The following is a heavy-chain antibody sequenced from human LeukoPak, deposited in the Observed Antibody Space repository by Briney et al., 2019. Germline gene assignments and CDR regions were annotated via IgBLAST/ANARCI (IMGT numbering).Heavy chain of an antibody. CDR1: GGSFSGYY. CDR2: INHSGST. D-gene: IGHD3-16*01. V-gene: IGHV4-34*01. Sequence: SETLSLTCAVYGGSFSGYYWSWIRQPPGKGLEWIGEINHSGSTNYNPSLKSRVTISVDTSKNQFSLKLSSVTAADTAVYYCARHAWGYYFDYWGQGTLVTVSS. J-gene: IGHJ4*02. CDR3: ARHAWGYYFDY.